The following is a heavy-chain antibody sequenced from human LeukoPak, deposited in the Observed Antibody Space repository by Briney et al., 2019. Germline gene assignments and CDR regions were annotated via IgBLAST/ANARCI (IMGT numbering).Heavy chain of an antibody. D-gene: IGHD3-22*01. J-gene: IGHJ3*02. CDR2: ISGSGGST. V-gene: IGHV3-23*01. CDR3: ARVPGYYDSSGYGLGAFDI. CDR1: GFTFSSYA. Sequence: GGSLRLSCAASGFTFSSYAMSWVRQAPGKGLEWVSAISGSGGSTYYADSVKGRFTISRDNSKNTLYLQMNSLRAEDTAVYYCARVPGYYDSSGYGLGAFDIWGQGTMVTVSS.